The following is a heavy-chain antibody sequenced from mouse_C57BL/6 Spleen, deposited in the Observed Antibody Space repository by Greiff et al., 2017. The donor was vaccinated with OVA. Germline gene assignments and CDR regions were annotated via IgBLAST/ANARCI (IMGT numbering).Heavy chain of an antibody. J-gene: IGHJ4*01. CDR2: ISGGGGNT. CDR3: ARHDYYGNYVEDYYAMDY. V-gene: IGHV5-9*01. D-gene: IGHD2-1*01. Sequence: EVQLVESGGGLVKPGGSLKLSCAASGFTFSSYTMSWVRQTPEKRLEWVATISGGGGNTYYPDSVKGRFTISRDNAKNTLYLQMSSLRSEDTALYYCARHDYYGNYVEDYYAMDYWGQGTSVTVSS. CDR1: GFTFSSYT.